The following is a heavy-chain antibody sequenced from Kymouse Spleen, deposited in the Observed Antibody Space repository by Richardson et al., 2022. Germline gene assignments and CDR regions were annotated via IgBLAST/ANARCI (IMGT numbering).Heavy chain of an antibody. V-gene: IGHV4-39*01. CDR2: IYYSGST. CDR3: ARERGYYYGSGSYNYYYYGMDV. Sequence: QLQLQESGPGLVKPSETLSLTCTVSGGSISSSSYYWGWIRQPPGKGLEWIGSIYYSGSTYYNPSLKSRVTISVDTSKNQFSLKLSSVTAADTAVYYCARERGYYYGSGSYNYYYYGMDVWGQGTTVTVSS. D-gene: IGHD3-10*01. CDR1: GGSISSSSYY. J-gene: IGHJ6*02.